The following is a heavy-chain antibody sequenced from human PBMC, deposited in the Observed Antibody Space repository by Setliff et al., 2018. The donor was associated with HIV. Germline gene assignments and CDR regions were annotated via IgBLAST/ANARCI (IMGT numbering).Heavy chain of an antibody. V-gene: IGHV4-59*08. CDR1: GASIRGHY. Sequence: PSETVSLTCSVSGASIRGHYWSWIRQSPGKGLEWIGNIYYSGNTNYNPSFKSRVTISVDTSKNQFSLRVNSVTAADTAVYYCARSLVPSGYYYGRHAFDIWGQGTKVTVSS. CDR2: IYYSGNT. CDR3: ARSLVPSGYYYGRHAFDI. J-gene: IGHJ3*02. D-gene: IGHD3-22*01.